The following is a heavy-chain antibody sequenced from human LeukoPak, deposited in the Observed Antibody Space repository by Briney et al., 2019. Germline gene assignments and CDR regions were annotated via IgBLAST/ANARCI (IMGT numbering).Heavy chain of an antibody. V-gene: IGHV3-9*01. CDR1: GFTFDDYA. CDR2: ISWNSGSI. J-gene: IGHJ4*02. Sequence: PGGSLRLSCAASGFTFDDYAMHLVRQAPGKGLEWVSGISWNSGSIGYADSVKGRFTISRDNAKNSLYLQMNSLRAEDTALYYCAKSYGSGSYYTLDYWGQGTLVTVSS. CDR3: AKSYGSGSYYTLDY. D-gene: IGHD3-10*01.